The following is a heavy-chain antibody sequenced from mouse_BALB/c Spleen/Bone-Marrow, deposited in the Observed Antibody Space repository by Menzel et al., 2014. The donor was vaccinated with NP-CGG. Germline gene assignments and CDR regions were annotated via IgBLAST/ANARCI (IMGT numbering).Heavy chain of an antibody. CDR2: IYPGNSDT. CDR1: GYTFTSYW. CDR3: THGYDYYAMDY. J-gene: IGHJ4*01. Sequence: EVQLQQSGTVLARPGASVKMSCKASGYTFTSYWMHWVKQRPGQGLEWIGAIYPGNSDTSYNQKFKGKAKLTAVTSTSTAYMELSSLANEDSAVYYCTHGYDYYAMDYWGQGTSVTVSS. V-gene: IGHV1-5*01. D-gene: IGHD2-2*01.